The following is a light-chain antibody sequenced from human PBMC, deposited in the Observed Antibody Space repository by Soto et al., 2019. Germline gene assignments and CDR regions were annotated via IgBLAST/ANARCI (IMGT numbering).Light chain of an antibody. V-gene: IGKV3-20*01. J-gene: IGKJ5*01. CDR1: QSVSSSY. CDR2: GAS. CDR3: QQYGNSPIT. Sequence: EIVLTQSPGTLSLSPGEKATLSCRASQSVSSSYLAWYQQKPGQAPRLLIYGASSRATGIPDRFSGRGSGTDFTLTISRLEPEDFAVYYCQQYGNSPITFGQGTRLEIK.